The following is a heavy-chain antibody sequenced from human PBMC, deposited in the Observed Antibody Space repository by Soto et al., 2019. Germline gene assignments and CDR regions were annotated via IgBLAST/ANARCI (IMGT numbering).Heavy chain of an antibody. CDR1: GGTFSSYA. J-gene: IGHJ5*02. CDR2: IIPIFGTA. D-gene: IGHD3-9*01. CDR3: ARESYDILTGPLRP. V-gene: IGHV1-69*12. Sequence: QVQLVQSGAEVKKPGSSVKVSCKASGGTFSSYAISWVRQAPGQGLEWMGGIIPIFGTANYAQKFQGRVTITADESTSTDYMELSRLSSADTAVYYCARESYDILTGPLRPWGQGTLVTVSS.